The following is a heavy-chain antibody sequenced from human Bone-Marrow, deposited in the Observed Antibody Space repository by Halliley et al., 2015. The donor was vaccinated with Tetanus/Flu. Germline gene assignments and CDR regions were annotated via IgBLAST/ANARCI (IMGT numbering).Heavy chain of an antibody. CDR2: IYNSGNT. J-gene: IGHJ5*02. Sequence: LRLSCTVSGGSISSDYWSWIRLPPGKGLEWIGYIYNSGNTNYNPSLRTRVTISIDTSKNQFFLRLYSVTAADTAVYYCARDGDHNWFDPWGQGTLVTVSS. CDR1: GGSISSDY. CDR3: ARDGDHNWFDP. V-gene: IGHV4-59*01. D-gene: IGHD3-3*01.